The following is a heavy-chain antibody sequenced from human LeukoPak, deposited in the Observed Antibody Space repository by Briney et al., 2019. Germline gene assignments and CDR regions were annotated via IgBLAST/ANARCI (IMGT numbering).Heavy chain of an antibody. CDR1: GGTFSSYA. J-gene: IGHJ4*02. D-gene: IGHD4-17*01. Sequence: SVKVSCKASGGTFSSYAISWVRHAPGQGLEWMGRIIPIFGTANYAQKFQGRVTITTDESTSTAYMDLSSLRSEDTAVYYCARGDFHDDYGDYPFDYWGQGTLVTVSS. CDR3: ARGDFHDDYGDYPFDY. CDR2: IIPIFGTA. V-gene: IGHV1-69*05.